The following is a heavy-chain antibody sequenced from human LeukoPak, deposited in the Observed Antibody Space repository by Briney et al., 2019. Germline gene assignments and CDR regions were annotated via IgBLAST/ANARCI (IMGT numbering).Heavy chain of an antibody. V-gene: IGHV4-38-2*02. CDR1: GYSISSGYY. Sequence: SETLSLTCTVSGYSISSGYYWGWIRQPPGKGLEWIGSFYHSGSTYYNPSLKSRVTISVDTSKNQFSLKLSSVTAADTAVYYCYYYDSSGPDYWGQGTLVTVSS. J-gene: IGHJ4*02. CDR2: FYHSGST. D-gene: IGHD3-22*01. CDR3: YYYDSSGPDY.